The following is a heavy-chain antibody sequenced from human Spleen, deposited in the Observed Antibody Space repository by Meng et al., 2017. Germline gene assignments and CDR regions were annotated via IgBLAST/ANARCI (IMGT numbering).Heavy chain of an antibody. D-gene: IGHD6-19*01. Sequence: QVQLQQWGAGLLTPSETLSLTCAGYGGSFRGYYWSWIRQPPGKGLEWIGEISHTGTTNYNPSLKSRVTVSIDTSRNQFSLWLTSVTAADTAVYYCVRSSAWVRTGFDPWGQGTLVTVSS. V-gene: IGHV4-34*01. CDR2: ISHTGTT. CDR1: GGSFRGYY. J-gene: IGHJ5*02. CDR3: VRSSAWVRTGFDP.